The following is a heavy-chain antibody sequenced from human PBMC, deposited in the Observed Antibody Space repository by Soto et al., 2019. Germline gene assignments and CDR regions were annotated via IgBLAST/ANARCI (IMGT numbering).Heavy chain of an antibody. V-gene: IGHV3-48*02. CDR2: ISSSSSTI. Sequence: GGSLRLSCAASGFTFSSYSMNWVRQAPGKGLEWVSYISSSSSTIYYADSVKGRFTISRDNAKNSLYLQMSSLRDEDTAVFYCARENDFWSGIAFDYWGQGSLVTVSS. CDR3: ARENDFWSGIAFDY. D-gene: IGHD3-3*01. J-gene: IGHJ4*02. CDR1: GFTFSSYS.